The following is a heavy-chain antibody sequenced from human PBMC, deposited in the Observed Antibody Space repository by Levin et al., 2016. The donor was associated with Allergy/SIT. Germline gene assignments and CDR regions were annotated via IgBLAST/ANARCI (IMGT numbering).Heavy chain of an antibody. V-gene: IGHV4-34*01. CDR1: GGSFSGYY. D-gene: IGHD2-8*01. Sequence: SETLSLTCAVYGGSFSGYYWSWIRQPPGKGLEWIGEINHSGSTNYNPSLKSRVTISVDTSKNQFSLKLSSVTAADTAVYYCARGRGYCTNGVCSPYYYYYYGMDVWGQGTTVTVSS. CDR3: ARGRGYCTNGVCSPYYYYYYGMDV. J-gene: IGHJ6*02. CDR2: INHSGST.